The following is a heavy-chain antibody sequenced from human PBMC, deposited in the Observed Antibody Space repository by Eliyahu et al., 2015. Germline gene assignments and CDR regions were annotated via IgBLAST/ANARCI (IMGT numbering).Heavy chain of an antibody. Sequence: QLQLQESGPGLVKPSETLSLTCTVSGGSISSSSYYWGWIRQPPGKGLGWIGGIYYSGSTYYNPSLKSRVTISVDTSKNQFSLKLSSVTAADTAVYYCARLTLAAAGTGGIDYWGQGTLVTVSS. CDR1: GGSISSSSYY. CDR2: IYYSGST. V-gene: IGHV4-39*01. J-gene: IGHJ4*02. CDR3: ARLTLAAAGTGGIDY. D-gene: IGHD6-13*01.